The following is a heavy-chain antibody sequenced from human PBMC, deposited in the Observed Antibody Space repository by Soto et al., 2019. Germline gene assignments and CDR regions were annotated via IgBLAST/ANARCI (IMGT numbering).Heavy chain of an antibody. Sequence: SETLSLTCAVYGGSFSGYYWSWIRQPPGKGLEWIGEINHSGSTNYNPSLKSRVTISVDTSKNQFSLKLSSVTAADTAVYYCAREAVNDFWSGYPEDAFDIWGQGTMVTVSS. J-gene: IGHJ3*02. V-gene: IGHV4-34*01. D-gene: IGHD3-3*01. CDR1: GGSFSGYY. CDR3: AREAVNDFWSGYPEDAFDI. CDR2: INHSGST.